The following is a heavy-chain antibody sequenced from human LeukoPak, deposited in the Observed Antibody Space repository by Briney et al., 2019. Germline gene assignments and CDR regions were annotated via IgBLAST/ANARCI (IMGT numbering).Heavy chain of an antibody. CDR3: ARGRHNNC. V-gene: IGHV1-8*01. J-gene: IGHJ3*01. Sequence: ASVKVSCKASGYTFTSYDISWVRQATGQGLEWMGWISPNSGNTGYAQKFQGRVIMTRNTSISTAYMELSSLRSEDTAVYCCARGRHNNCWGQGTMVTVSS. D-gene: IGHD1-1*01. CDR2: ISPNSGNT. CDR1: GYTFTSYD.